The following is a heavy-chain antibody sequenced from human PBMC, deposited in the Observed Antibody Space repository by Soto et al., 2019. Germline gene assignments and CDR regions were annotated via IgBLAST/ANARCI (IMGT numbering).Heavy chain of an antibody. CDR1: GFSISRINC. CDR3: ARKAIGGDYFDY. Sequence: SETLSLTCAVSGFSISRINCWGWIRQPPGKGLEWIGYMSYSGSSNSNPSLKSRVTMSTDTSKNQFSLRLSSVTAVDTAVYYCARKAIGGDYFDYWGQGTLVTASS. CDR2: MSYSGSS. V-gene: IGHV4-28*01. J-gene: IGHJ4*02. D-gene: IGHD2-21*01.